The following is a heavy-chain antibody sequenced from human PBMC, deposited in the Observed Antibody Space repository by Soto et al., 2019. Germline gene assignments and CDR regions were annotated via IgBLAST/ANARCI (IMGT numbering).Heavy chain of an antibody. CDR1: GASISGYY. J-gene: IGHJ6*02. Sequence: PSETLSLTXTVSGASISGYYWSWIRQPPGKGLEWIGYIYYSGSTNYNPSLKSRVTISVDTSKNQFSLKLNSVTAADTAVYYCARVNYGNYYYYYGMDVWGQGTTVTVSS. CDR2: IYYSGST. D-gene: IGHD4-17*01. V-gene: IGHV4-59*01. CDR3: ARVNYGNYYYYYGMDV.